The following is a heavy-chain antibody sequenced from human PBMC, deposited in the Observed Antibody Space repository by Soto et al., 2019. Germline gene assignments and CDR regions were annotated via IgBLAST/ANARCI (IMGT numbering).Heavy chain of an antibody. CDR1: GFTFDNAW. CDR3: AREFRDGSNTRLAFDP. J-gene: IGHJ5*02. D-gene: IGHD6-6*01. V-gene: IGHV3-66*01. Sequence: PGGSLRLSCAGSGFTFDNAWMTWFRQAPGKGLEWVSVMYAGGTTYYANSVKGRFTFSRDNSKNMMYLQMNNLRAEDTAMYYCAREFRDGSNTRLAFDPWGQGTLVTVS. CDR2: MYAGGTT.